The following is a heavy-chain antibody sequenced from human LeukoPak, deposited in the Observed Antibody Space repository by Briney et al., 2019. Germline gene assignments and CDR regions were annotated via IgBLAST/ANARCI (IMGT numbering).Heavy chain of an antibody. CDR3: ARADIVVVPAAHYYFDY. CDR2: IYYSGST. V-gene: IGHV4-30-4*08. J-gene: IGHJ4*02. CDR1: GGSISSGDYY. D-gene: IGHD2-2*01. Sequence: SETLSLTCTVSGGSISSGDYYWSWIRQPPGKGLEWLGYIYYSGSTYYNPSLKSRVTISVDTSKNQFSLKLSSVTAADTAVYYCARADIVVVPAAHYYFDYWGQGTLVTVSS.